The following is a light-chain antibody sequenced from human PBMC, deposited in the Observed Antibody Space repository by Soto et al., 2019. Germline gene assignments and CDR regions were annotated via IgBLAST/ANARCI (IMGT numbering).Light chain of an antibody. Sequence: EIVLTQSPATLSLSPGERAXXXXXASQSVSSYLAWYQQKPGQAPRLLIYDASNRATGIPARFSGSGSGTDFTLTISSLEPEDFAVYYCQQRSNWPRTFGQGTKV. CDR1: QSVSSY. CDR3: QQRSNWPRT. V-gene: IGKV3-11*01. CDR2: DAS. J-gene: IGKJ1*01.